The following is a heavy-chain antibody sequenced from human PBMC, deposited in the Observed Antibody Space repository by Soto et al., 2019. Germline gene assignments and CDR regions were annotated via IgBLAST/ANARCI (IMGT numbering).Heavy chain of an antibody. V-gene: IGHV3-7*01. CDR1: GFTFSSSW. CDR3: ARPRGSWCFDY. J-gene: IGHJ4*02. CDR2: IKEDGSEK. Sequence: GGSLRLSCAASGFTFSSSWMSWVRQAPGKGLEWVANIKEDGSEKYYVDSVKGRFTISRDNAKNSLYLQMNSLRAEDTAVYYCARPRGSWCFDYWGQGTLVTVSS. D-gene: IGHD2-8*01.